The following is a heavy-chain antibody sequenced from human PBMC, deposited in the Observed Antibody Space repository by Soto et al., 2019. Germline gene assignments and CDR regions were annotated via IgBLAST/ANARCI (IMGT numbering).Heavy chain of an antibody. CDR2: ISYDGSNK. CDR1: GFTFSSYA. D-gene: IGHD6-19*01. CDR3: ARDGNLYSSGWYRYFDY. Sequence: SLRLSCAASGFTFSSYAMHWVRQAPGKGLEWVAVISYDGSNKYYADSVKGRFTISRDNSKNTLYLQMNSLRAEDTAVYYCARDGNLYSSGWYRYFDYWGQGTLVTVSS. V-gene: IGHV3-30-3*01. J-gene: IGHJ4*02.